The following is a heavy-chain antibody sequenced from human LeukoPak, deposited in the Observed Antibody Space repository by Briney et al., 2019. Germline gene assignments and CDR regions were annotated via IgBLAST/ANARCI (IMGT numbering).Heavy chain of an antibody. Sequence: GGSLRLSCAASGFTFSGSGMSWVRQAPGKGLGWVSAISGSGSSTYYADTVKGRFTISRDNSKNTLYLQMNSLRAEDTAVYYCAKVSRTAIVVTPYFYYYTDVWGKGTTVTISS. CDR1: GFTFSGSG. V-gene: IGHV3-23*01. CDR3: AKVSRTAIVVTPYFYYYTDV. J-gene: IGHJ6*03. D-gene: IGHD3-22*01. CDR2: ISGSGSST.